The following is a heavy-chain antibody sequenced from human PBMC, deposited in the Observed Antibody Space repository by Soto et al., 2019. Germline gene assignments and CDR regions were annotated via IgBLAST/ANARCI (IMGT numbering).Heavy chain of an antibody. J-gene: IGHJ4*02. CDR2: ISGSGGST. CDR3: AKEQGSSWYEIDY. D-gene: IGHD6-13*01. CDR1: GFTFSNYA. V-gene: IGHV3-23*01. Sequence: EVQLLESGGGLVQPGGSLRLSCAASGFTFSNYAVTWVRQAPGKGLEWVSTISGSGGSTYYADSVKGRFTISRDNSKNTLYLQMSSLRAEDTAVYYCAKEQGSSWYEIDYWGQGTLLTVSS.